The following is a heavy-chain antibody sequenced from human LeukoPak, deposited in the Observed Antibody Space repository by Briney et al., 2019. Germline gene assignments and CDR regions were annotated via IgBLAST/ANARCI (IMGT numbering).Heavy chain of an antibody. CDR1: GFTFSSSA. D-gene: IGHD2-15*01. Sequence: GGSLRLSCAASGFTFSSSAMSWVRQAPGKGLEWVAAISNNGGYTYYADSVQGRFTISRDNSKSTPCLQMNSLRAEDTAVYYCAKQLGYCSDGSCYFPYWGQGTLVTVSS. CDR3: AKQLGYCSDGSCYFPY. CDR2: ISNNGGYT. J-gene: IGHJ4*02. V-gene: IGHV3-23*01.